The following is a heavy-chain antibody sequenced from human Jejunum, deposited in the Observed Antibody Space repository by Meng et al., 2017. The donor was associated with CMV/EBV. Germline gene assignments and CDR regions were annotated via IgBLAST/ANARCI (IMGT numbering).Heavy chain of an antibody. D-gene: IGHD1-1*01. CDR3: ARDAHNQTFDY. J-gene: IGHJ4*02. CDR2: IWRDASGWRDVSAR. V-gene: IGHV3-30*02. Sequence: FSSFGLPWVRQAPGDGLAWVPFIWRDASGWRDVSARPYAASVKGRFTISRDNSKTTLYLQMNSLRADDTAVYYCARDAHNQTFDYWGQGTRVTVSS. CDR1: FSSFG.